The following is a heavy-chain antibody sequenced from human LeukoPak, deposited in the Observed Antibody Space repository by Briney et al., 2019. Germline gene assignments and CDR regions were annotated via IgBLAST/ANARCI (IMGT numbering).Heavy chain of an antibody. Sequence: GASVKVSCKASGYTFTGYYMHWVRQAPGQGLEWMGWINPNSGGTNYAQKFQGRVTMTRDTSISTAYMELSRLRSDDTAVYYCARASFRSSWGAFDIWDQGTMVTVSS. J-gene: IGHJ3*02. D-gene: IGHD6-13*01. CDR2: INPNSGGT. CDR3: ARASFRSSWGAFDI. V-gene: IGHV1-2*02. CDR1: GYTFTGYY.